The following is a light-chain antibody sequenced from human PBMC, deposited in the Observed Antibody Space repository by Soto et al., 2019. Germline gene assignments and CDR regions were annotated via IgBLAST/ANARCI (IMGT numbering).Light chain of an antibody. CDR1: SSDVASYNL. Sequence: QSVLTQPASVSGSPGQSITISCTGTSSDVASYNLVSWYQQLPGKAPKLMIYEGSKRPSGVSNRFSGSKSGNTASLTISGLQAEDEADYYCSSYAGTNNYVFGTGTKVTVL. J-gene: IGLJ1*01. V-gene: IGLV2-23*01. CDR3: SSYAGTNNYV. CDR2: EGS.